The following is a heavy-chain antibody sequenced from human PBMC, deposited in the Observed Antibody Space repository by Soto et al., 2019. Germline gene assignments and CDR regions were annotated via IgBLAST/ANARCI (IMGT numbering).Heavy chain of an antibody. V-gene: IGHV1-69*13. CDR2: IIPIFGTA. Sequence: SVKVSCKASGGTFGSYAISWVRQAPGQGLEWMGGIIPIFGTANYAQKFQGRVTITADESTSTAYMELSSLRSEDTAVYYCARDYGGNSDWDAFDIWGQGTMVTVSS. CDR3: ARDYGGNSDWDAFDI. D-gene: IGHD4-17*01. CDR1: GGTFGSYA. J-gene: IGHJ3*02.